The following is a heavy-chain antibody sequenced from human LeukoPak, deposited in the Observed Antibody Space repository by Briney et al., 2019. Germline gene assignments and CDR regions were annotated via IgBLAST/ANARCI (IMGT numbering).Heavy chain of an antibody. Sequence: GGSLRLSCAASGITFSSYAMNWVRQAPGKGLEWLSGISGSGGATYYADSVKGRFTISRDNAKNTLYLQMNSPRTEDSALYYCVVDLSGSADYWGQGTLVTVSS. J-gene: IGHJ4*02. CDR3: VVDLSGSADY. D-gene: IGHD3-10*01. CDR2: ISGSGGAT. V-gene: IGHV3-23*01. CDR1: GITFSSYA.